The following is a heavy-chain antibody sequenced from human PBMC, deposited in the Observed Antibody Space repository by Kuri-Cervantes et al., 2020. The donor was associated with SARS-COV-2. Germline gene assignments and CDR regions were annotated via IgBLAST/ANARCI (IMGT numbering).Heavy chain of an antibody. D-gene: IGHD1-26*01. CDR2: IYYSGST. CDR3: ARHEWVPYYFDY. CDR1: GGSISSSSNY. V-gene: IGHV4-39*01. Sequence: GSLRLSCTVSGGSISSSSNYWGWNRQPPGKGWEWIGSIYYSGSTYYNPSLKSRVTIFVDNSKNQFSLKLSSVTDADTAVYYCARHEWVPYYFDYWGQGTLVTVSS. J-gene: IGHJ4*02.